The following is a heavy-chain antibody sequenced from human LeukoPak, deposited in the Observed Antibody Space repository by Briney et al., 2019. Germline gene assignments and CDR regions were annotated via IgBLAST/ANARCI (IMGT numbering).Heavy chain of an antibody. CDR2: ISPNSGGT. CDR3: ARELGRNAFDV. D-gene: IGHD7-27*01. CDR1: GYTFTDNH. J-gene: IGHJ3*01. V-gene: IGHV1-2*02. Sequence: EASVKVSCKASGYTFTDNHMYWIRQAPGQGLECMGWISPNSGGTNYAQKFQGRNTMNGDTSISTGYMELSSLRSDDTAVYYCARELGRNAFDVWGQGTMVTVSS.